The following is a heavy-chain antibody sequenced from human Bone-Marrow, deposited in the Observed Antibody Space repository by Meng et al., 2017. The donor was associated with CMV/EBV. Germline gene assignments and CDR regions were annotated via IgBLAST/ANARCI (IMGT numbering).Heavy chain of an antibody. D-gene: IGHD2-2*01. CDR2: IRYDGSNK. V-gene: IGHV3-30*02. CDR3: ARDRYCSSTSCIYYYYGMDV. Sequence: GESLKISCAASGFTFSSYGMHWVRQAPGKGLEWVAFIRYDGSNKYYADSVKGRFTISRDNSKNTLYLQMNSLRAEDTAAYYCARDRYCSSTSCIYYYYGMDVWGQGTTVTVSS. J-gene: IGHJ6*02. CDR1: GFTFSSYG.